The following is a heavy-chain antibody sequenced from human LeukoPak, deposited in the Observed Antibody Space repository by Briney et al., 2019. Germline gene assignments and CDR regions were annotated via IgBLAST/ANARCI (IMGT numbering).Heavy chain of an antibody. V-gene: IGHV1-69*13. CDR2: IIPIFGTA. CDR3: VVGDDILTGYPTDPDYYYYYGMDV. J-gene: IGHJ6*04. D-gene: IGHD3-9*01. Sequence: GASVKVSCKASGGTFSSYAISWARQAPGQGLEWMGGIIPIFGTANYAQKFQGRVTITADESTSTAYMELSSLRSEDTAVYYCVVGDDILTGYPTDPDYYYYYGMDVWGKGTTVTVSS. CDR1: GGTFSSYA.